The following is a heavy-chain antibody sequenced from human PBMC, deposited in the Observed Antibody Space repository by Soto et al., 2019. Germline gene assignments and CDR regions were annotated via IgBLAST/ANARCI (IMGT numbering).Heavy chain of an antibody. CDR3: ASGPGEYYGSGSYGGGMDV. J-gene: IGHJ6*02. V-gene: IGHV1-69*13. CDR2: IIPIFGTA. Sequence: SVKVSCKASGGTFSSYAISWVRQAPGQGLEWMGGIIPIFGTANYAQKFQGRVTITADESTSTAYMELSSLRSEDTAVYYCASGPGEYYGSGSYGGGMDVWGQGTTVTVSS. D-gene: IGHD3-10*01. CDR1: GGTFSSYA.